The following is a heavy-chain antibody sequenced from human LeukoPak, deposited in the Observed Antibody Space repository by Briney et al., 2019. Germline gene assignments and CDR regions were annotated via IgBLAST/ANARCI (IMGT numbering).Heavy chain of an antibody. CDR2: IIPTFGTA. V-gene: IGHV1-69*13. CDR3: AREGLRGYSGYQFWFDP. J-gene: IGHJ5*02. Sequence: ASVKVSCTASGGTFSSYAISWVRQAPGQGLEWMGGIIPTFGTANYAQKFQGRVTITADESTSTAYMELSSLRSEDTAVYYCAREGLRGYSGYQFWFDPWGQGTLVTVSS. CDR1: GGTFSSYA. D-gene: IGHD5-12*01.